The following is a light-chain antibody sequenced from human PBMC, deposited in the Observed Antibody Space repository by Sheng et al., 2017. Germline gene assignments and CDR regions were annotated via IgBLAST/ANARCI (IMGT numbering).Light chain of an antibody. CDR1: QSVTTY. CDR3: QQRSNWPLT. CDR2: XAS. J-gene: IGKJ4*01. V-gene: IGKV3-11*02. Sequence: EFVLTQSPATLSLSPGERATLSCRASQSVTTYLAWYQQKPGQAPRLLIYXASNRATGVPARFTGSGSGRDFTLTISSLEPEDFAVYYCQQRSNWPLTFGGGTKVEIK.